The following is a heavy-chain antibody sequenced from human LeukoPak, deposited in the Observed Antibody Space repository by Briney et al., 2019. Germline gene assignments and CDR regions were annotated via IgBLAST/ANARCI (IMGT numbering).Heavy chain of an antibody. CDR3: AKDKVVLPAAIVY. V-gene: IGHV3-23*01. CDR1: GFTFSSYA. J-gene: IGHJ4*02. Sequence: GGSLRLSCAASGFTFSSYAMSRVGQAPGKGLEWVSAISGSGGSTYYADSVKGRFTISTDNSRNTLYLQMSSLRAEDTAVYYCAKDKVVLPAAIVYWGQGTLVTGSS. CDR2: ISGSGGST. D-gene: IGHD2-2*01.